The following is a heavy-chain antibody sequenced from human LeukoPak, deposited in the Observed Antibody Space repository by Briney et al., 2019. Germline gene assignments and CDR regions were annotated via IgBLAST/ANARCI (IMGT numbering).Heavy chain of an antibody. CDR3: ASLWFGELSGYFDY. D-gene: IGHD3-10*01. Sequence: PSETLSLTCTVSGGSISSFYWSWIRQPPGKGLEWIGYIYYSGSTNYNPSLKSRVTISVDTSKNQFSLKLSSVTAADTAVYYCASLWFGELSGYFDYWGQGTLVTVSS. V-gene: IGHV4-59*08. J-gene: IGHJ4*02. CDR1: GGSISSFY. CDR2: IYYSGST.